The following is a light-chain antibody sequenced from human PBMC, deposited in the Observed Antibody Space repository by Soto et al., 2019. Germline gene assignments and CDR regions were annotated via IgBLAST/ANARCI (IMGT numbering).Light chain of an antibody. V-gene: IGKV1-39*01. Sequence: DIQMTQSPSSVSASAGDRVTISCRASQSISRYLNWYQQKPGKAPKPLIYAASNLQSGVPSRFSGSGSETDFTLTISSLQPEDFATYYCQHTYTSPPWTFGQGTKVDIK. J-gene: IGKJ1*01. CDR1: QSISRY. CDR3: QHTYTSPPWT. CDR2: AAS.